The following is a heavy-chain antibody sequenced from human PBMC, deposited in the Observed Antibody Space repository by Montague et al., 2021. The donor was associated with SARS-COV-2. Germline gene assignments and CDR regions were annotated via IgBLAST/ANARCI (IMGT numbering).Heavy chain of an antibody. CDR1: GFTFSYFE. J-gene: IGHJ4*02. V-gene: IGHV3-48*03. CDR3: ARDLVVTDGTSDY. D-gene: IGHD2-8*02. Sequence: SLRLSCAASGFTFSYFEMNWVRQAPGKGLEWISYISGAGTTIYYADSVKGRFTISRDNAKNSLYLQMNSLRAEDTAVYYCARDLVVTDGTSDYWGQGTLVTVSS. CDR2: ISGAGTTI.